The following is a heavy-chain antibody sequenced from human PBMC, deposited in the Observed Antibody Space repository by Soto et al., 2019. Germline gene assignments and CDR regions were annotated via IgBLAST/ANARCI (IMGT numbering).Heavy chain of an antibody. CDR1: GGIFRRYA. D-gene: IGHD3-16*01. CDR2: IVPIFDIT. Sequence: SVKVSCKVSGGIFRRYAISWVRQAPGQGLEWLGGIVPIFDITNYAQKFQGRVTITADESTSTAYMDLTSLRSEDTAVYYCARPDEGSYSSNHHYYYALDVWGQGTTVTVSS. CDR3: ARPDEGSYSSNHHYYYALDV. J-gene: IGHJ6*02. V-gene: IGHV1-69*13.